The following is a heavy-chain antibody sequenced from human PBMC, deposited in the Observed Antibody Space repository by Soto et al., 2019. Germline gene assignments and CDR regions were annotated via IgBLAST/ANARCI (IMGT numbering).Heavy chain of an antibody. CDR3: TRDRYSGFNSFDY. J-gene: IGHJ4*02. CDR2: TYYRSKWYS. D-gene: IGHD5-12*01. Sequence: SQTLSLTCAISGDGVSSNSATWNWIRRSPSRGLEWLGRTYYRSKWYSDYAVSVQSRISINADTSKNQFSLQLNSVTPEDTAVYYCTRDRYSGFNSFDYWGQGTPVTVSS. CDR1: GDGVSSNSAT. V-gene: IGHV6-1*01.